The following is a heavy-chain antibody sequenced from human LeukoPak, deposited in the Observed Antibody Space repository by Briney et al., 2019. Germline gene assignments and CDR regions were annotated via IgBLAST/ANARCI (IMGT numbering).Heavy chain of an antibody. V-gene: IGHV3-23*01. CDR3: AKDRNGWPTTFDS. Sequence: GGSLRLSCAASGFTFSTYAVNWVRQAPGKGLEWVSAISSSGGTTYYADSVKGRFSISRDNSKNTLYLQMNSLRAEDTAVYYCAKDRNGWPTTFDSWGQGTLVTVSA. CDR1: GFTFSTYA. CDR2: ISSSGGTT. J-gene: IGHJ4*02. D-gene: IGHD6-19*01.